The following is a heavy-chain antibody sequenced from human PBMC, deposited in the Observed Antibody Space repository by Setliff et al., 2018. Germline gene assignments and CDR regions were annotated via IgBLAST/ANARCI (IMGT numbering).Heavy chain of an antibody. J-gene: IGHJ6*04. D-gene: IGHD3-10*02. Sequence: GASVKVSCKASGYTFTSSGISGVRQAPGQGLEWMGWIRAYSGNTNYAQRLQGRVTMTTDTSTGTAYTELRSLTSDDTAVYYCATHPRGLYGEHYYYYHMNVWGKGAAVTVSS. CDR2: IRAYSGNT. CDR3: ATHPRGLYGEHYYYYHMNV. V-gene: IGHV1-18*01. CDR1: GYTFTSSG.